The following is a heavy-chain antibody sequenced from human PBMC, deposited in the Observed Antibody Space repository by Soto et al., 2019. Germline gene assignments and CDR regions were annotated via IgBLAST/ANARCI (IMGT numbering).Heavy chain of an antibody. CDR3: ARQYDFWRCYYYFDY. D-gene: IGHD3-3*01. J-gene: IGHJ4*02. CDR1: GYSFTSYW. Sequence: GESLKISCKGSGYSFTSYWIGWVRQMPGKGLEWMGIIYPGDSDTRYSPSFQGQVTISADKSISTAYLQWSSLKASDTAIYYCARQYDFWRCYYYFDYWGQGTLVTVSS. V-gene: IGHV5-51*01. CDR2: IYPGDSDT.